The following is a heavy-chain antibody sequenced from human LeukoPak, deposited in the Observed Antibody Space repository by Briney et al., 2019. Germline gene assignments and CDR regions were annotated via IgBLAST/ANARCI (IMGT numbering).Heavy chain of an antibody. CDR3: ARDRCSSTSCYVEGPSDSYNWFDP. D-gene: IGHD2-2*01. CDR1: GYTFTSYY. Sequence: ASVKVSCKASGYTFTSYYMHWVRQAPGQGLEWMGIINPSGGTTAYAQKFQGRVTMTRDTSTSTVYMELSSLRSEDTAVYYCARDRCSSTSCYVEGPSDSYNWFDPWGQGTLVTVSS. J-gene: IGHJ5*02. V-gene: IGHV1-46*01. CDR2: INPSGGTT.